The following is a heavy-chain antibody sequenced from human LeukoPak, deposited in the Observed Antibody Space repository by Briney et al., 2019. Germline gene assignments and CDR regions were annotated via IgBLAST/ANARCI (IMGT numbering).Heavy chain of an antibody. CDR2: IYYSGST. Sequence: TSETLSLTCTVSGGSISSSSYYWGWIRQPPGKGLEWMGSIYYSGSTYYNPSLKIRVTISVDTSKNQFSLKLSSVTAADTAVYYCARAVATTVEFDYWGQGTLVTVSS. J-gene: IGHJ4*02. CDR1: GGSISSSSYY. V-gene: IGHV4-39*07. CDR3: ARAVATTVEFDY. D-gene: IGHD5-12*01.